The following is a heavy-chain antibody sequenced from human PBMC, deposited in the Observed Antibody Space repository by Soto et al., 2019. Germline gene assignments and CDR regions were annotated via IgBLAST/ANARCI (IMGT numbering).Heavy chain of an antibody. V-gene: IGHV1-2*02. CDR3: ARNMDYYYGRGSGNGHGV. Sequence: QVQLVQSGAEVKEPGDSVRVSCEASGYTFTAYYIHWVRQAPGQGLEWMGWINPKFGDTTYAQDFQGRVSMTSDRSISTAYMELSRLTSDDTAIYYCARNMDYYYGRGSGNGHGVWGQGTTVTVFS. J-gene: IGHJ6*02. CDR1: GYTFTAYY. CDR2: INPKFGDT. D-gene: IGHD3-10*02.